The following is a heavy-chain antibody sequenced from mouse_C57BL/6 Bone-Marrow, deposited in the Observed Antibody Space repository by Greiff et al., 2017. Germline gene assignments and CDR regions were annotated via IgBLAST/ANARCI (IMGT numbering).Heavy chain of an antibody. D-gene: IGHD1-1*01. CDR2: ITVSSDNSGA. J-gene: IGHJ3*01. Sequence: VQLVETGGGLVRPGNSLKLSCVTSGFTFSNYRMHWLRQPPGQGLEWIAVITVSSDNSGANYAESGKGRFAISRYDSKSSVYLGMNRLREEDTATCGGSASAVVAPAWFAYWGQGTLVTVSA. CDR3: SASAVVAPAWFAY. V-gene: IGHV13-2*01. CDR1: GFTFSNYR.